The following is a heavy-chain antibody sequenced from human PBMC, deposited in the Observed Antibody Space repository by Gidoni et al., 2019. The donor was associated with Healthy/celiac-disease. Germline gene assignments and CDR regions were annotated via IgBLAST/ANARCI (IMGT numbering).Heavy chain of an antibody. V-gene: IGHV4-59*01. J-gene: IGHJ6*02. CDR3: ASSEVVVVAATRYYYYGMDV. CDR2: IYYSGST. D-gene: IGHD2-15*01. Sequence: QVQLQESVPGLVKPSETLSLTCTVSGGSISSYYRSWIRQPPGKGLEWIGYIYYSGSTNYNPSLKSRVTISVDTSKNQFSLKLSSVTAADTAVYYCASSEVVVVAATRYYYYGMDVWGQGTTVTVSS. CDR1: GGSISSYY.